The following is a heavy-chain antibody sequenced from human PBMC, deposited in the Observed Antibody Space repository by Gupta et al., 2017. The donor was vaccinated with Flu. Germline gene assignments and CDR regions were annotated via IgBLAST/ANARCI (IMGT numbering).Heavy chain of an antibody. CDR2: IWYDGSNK. D-gene: IGHD2-15*01. Sequence: QVQLVESGGGVVQPGRSLRLSCAASGFTFSSYGMHWVRQAPGKGLEWVAVIWYDGSNKYYADSVKGRFTISRDNSKNTLYLQMNSLRAEDTAVYYCARVGCSGGSCYWWYFDLWGRGTLVTVSS. V-gene: IGHV3-33*01. J-gene: IGHJ2*01. CDR3: ARVGCSGGSCYWWYFDL. CDR1: GFTFSSYG.